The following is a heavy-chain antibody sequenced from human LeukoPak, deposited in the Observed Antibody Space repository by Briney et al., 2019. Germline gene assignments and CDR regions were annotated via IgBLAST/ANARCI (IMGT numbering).Heavy chain of an antibody. V-gene: IGHV4-61*01. CDR3: ARGGGYGSGSYLDY. D-gene: IGHD3-10*01. CDR1: GGSISSSSYY. J-gene: IGHJ4*02. CDR2: IYYSGST. Sequence: PSETLSLTCTVSGGSISSSSYYWSWIRQPPGKGLEWIGYIYYSGSTNYNPSLKSRVIISSDTSKNQFSLKLSSLTAADTAVYYCARGGGYGSGSYLDYWGQGTLVTVSS.